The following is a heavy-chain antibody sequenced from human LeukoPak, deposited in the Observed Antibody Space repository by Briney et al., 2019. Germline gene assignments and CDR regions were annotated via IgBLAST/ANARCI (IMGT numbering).Heavy chain of an antibody. Sequence: GGSLRLSCAASGFTVSSNYMSWVRQAPGKGLEWVSVIYSGGSTYYADSVKGRFTISRDNSKNTLYLQMNSLRAEDTAVYYCARDGRPYCGGDCGFDYWGQGTLVTVSS. J-gene: IGHJ4*02. CDR1: GFTVSSNY. D-gene: IGHD2-21*02. CDR3: ARDGRPYCGGDCGFDY. V-gene: IGHV3-66*01. CDR2: IYSGGST.